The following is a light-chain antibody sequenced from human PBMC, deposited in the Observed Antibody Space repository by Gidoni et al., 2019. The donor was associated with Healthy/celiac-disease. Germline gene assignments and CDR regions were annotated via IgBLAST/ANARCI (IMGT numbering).Light chain of an antibody. CDR1: KLGEKY. Sequence: SYELTQPPSVSVSPGQTASITCSGEKLGEKYACWYQQKPGQSPVLVIYQDSKRPSGIPARFSGSNSGNTATLTISGTQAMDEADYYCQAWDSSTVVFGGGTKLTVL. V-gene: IGLV3-1*01. CDR2: QDS. J-gene: IGLJ2*01. CDR3: QAWDSSTVV.